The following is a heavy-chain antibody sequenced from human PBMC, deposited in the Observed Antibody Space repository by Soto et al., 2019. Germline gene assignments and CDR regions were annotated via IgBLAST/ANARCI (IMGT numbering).Heavy chain of an antibody. CDR3: ARVRPRYNWSWFDP. CDR1: GFTFSSYS. D-gene: IGHD1-20*01. CDR2: ISSSSSTI. J-gene: IGHJ5*02. V-gene: IGHV3-48*01. Sequence: GGSLRLSCGASGFTFSSYSMNWVRQAPGKGLEWVSYISSSSSTIYYADSVKGRFTISRDNAKNSLYLQMNSLRAEDTAVYYCARVRPRYNWSWFDPWGQGTLVTVSS.